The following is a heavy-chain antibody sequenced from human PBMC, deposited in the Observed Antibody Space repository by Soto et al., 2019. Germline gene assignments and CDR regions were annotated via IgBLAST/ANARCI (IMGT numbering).Heavy chain of an antibody. Sequence: GSLRLSCAASGFTFSSYGMHWVRQAPGKGLEWVAVIWYDGSNKYYADSVKGRFTISRDNSKNTLYLQMNSLRAEDAAVYYCARGPSGGWLTDFDYWGQGTLVTVSS. J-gene: IGHJ4*02. CDR1: GFTFSSYG. D-gene: IGHD6-19*01. CDR2: IWYDGSNK. V-gene: IGHV3-33*01. CDR3: ARGPSGGWLTDFDY.